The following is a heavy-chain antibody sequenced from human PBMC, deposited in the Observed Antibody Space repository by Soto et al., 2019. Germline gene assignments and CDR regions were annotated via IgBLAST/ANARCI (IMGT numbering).Heavy chain of an antibody. Sequence: QVQLVQSETEVKKPGASVKVSCKTSGFTFADYGITWVRQAPGQGLEWMGWISGYNGFTNYAQKLQDRVIMTPDTSTTTAYMELRSLRSDDTAIYYCARDLGVQPGGCGRCSMAFWGQGTLVTVSS. D-gene: IGHD6-19*01. V-gene: IGHV1-18*01. CDR1: GFTFADYG. CDR3: ARDLGVQPGGCGRCSMAF. CDR2: ISGYNGFT. J-gene: IGHJ4*02.